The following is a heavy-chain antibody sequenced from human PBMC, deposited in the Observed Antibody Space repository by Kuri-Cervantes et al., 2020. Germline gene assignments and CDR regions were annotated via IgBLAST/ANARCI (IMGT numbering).Heavy chain of an antibody. V-gene: IGHV1-2*02. J-gene: IGHJ5*02. CDR1: GYTFTGYY. D-gene: IGHD3-3*01. CDR3: ARAAAYDFWSGTSPWFDP. CDR2: INPNSGGT. Sequence: ASVKVSCKSSGYTFTGYYMQWVRQAPGQGLEWMGWINPNSGGTNYAQKFQGRVTMTRDTSISTAYMELSRLRSDDTAVYYCARAAAYDFWSGTSPWFDPWGQGTLVTVSS.